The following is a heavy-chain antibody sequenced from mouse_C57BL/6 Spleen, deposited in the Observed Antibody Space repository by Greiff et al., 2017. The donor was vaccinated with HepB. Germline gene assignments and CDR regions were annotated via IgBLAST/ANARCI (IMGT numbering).Heavy chain of an antibody. D-gene: IGHD1-1*02. Sequence: VQLQQSGAELVKPGASVKLSCKASGYTFTRYWIHWVKQRPVQGLEWIGYIYPRDSSTKYNEKFKGKATLTADKSSSTAYMQLNSLTAEDSAVYVCARTDYVDDDAMAYWGQGTLVTVSS. CDR2: IYPRDSST. J-gene: IGHJ4*01. CDR1: GYTFTRYW. V-gene: IGHV1-78*01. CDR3: ARTDYVDDDAMAY.